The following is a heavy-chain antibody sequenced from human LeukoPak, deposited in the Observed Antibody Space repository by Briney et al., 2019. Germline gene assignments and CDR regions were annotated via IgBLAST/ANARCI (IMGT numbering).Heavy chain of an antibody. D-gene: IGHD3-10*01. J-gene: IGHJ4*02. CDR3: ARDQYYNSGSPALRY. CDR1: GYTITGYY. V-gene: IGHV1-2*04. Sequence: GASVKVSCKASGYTITGYYMHWVRQAPGQWLEWMGRINPDSGGTNYAQKFQGWVTLTRDTSISTAYMELTSLKSDDTAVYYCARDQYYNSGSPALRYWGQGTLVTVSS. CDR2: INPDSGGT.